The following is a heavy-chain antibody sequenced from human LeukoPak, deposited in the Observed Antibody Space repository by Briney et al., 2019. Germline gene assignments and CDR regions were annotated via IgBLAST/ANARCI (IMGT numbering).Heavy chain of an antibody. D-gene: IGHD2-2*01. CDR2: IWYDGSKK. V-gene: IGHV3-33*08. CDR1: GFTFSNYG. Sequence: GGSLRLSCAASGFTFSNYGMHWVRQAPGKGLEWVAVIWYDGSKKYYVDSVKGRFTISREDSKNTLYLQMNSLRAEDTAVYYCARDLCSTTSCLDYWGQGTLVTVSS. J-gene: IGHJ4*02. CDR3: ARDLCSTTSCLDY.